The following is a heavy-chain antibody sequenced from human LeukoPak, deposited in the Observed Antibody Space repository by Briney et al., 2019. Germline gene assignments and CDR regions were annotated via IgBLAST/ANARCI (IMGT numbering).Heavy chain of an antibody. D-gene: IGHD6-19*01. CDR1: GFTVSSNY. CDR3: ARAGAVAASFDY. V-gene: IGHV3-53*01. Sequence: GGSLRLSCAASGFTVSSNYMSWVRQAPGKGLEWVSVIYSGGSTYYAASVKGRFTISRDNSKNTLYLQMNSLRAEDTAVYYCARAGAVAASFDYWGQGTLVTVSS. J-gene: IGHJ4*02. CDR2: IYSGGST.